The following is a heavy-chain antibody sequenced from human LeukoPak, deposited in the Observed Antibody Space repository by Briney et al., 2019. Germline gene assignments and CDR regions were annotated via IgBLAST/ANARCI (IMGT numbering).Heavy chain of an antibody. CDR2: IYYSGST. D-gene: IGHD6-19*01. Sequence: PSETLPLTCTVSGGAISSSHYSWGWIRQPPGKGLEWIGSIYYSGSTYYNPSLKSRVTISVDTSKNQFSLKLSSVTAADTAVYYCARVIGGPLYSSGWKHYYYYMDVWGKGTTVTVSS. V-gene: IGHV4-39*07. CDR1: GGAISSSHYS. CDR3: ARVIGGPLYSSGWKHYYYYMDV. J-gene: IGHJ6*03.